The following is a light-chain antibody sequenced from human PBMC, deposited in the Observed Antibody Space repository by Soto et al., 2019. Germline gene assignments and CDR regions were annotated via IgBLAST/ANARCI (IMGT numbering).Light chain of an antibody. CDR2: GAS. CDR3: QHFGGTTFT. J-gene: IGKJ5*01. V-gene: IGKV3-20*01. Sequence: EIVLTQSPGTLSLYPGEGATLSRRASQSVSSSYIAWYQQRPGQTPSLLIYGASTRATGIPDRFSGSGSGTPFTLTISRLEPGDFAVYYCQHFGGTTFTFGQGTRLEI. CDR1: QSVSSSY.